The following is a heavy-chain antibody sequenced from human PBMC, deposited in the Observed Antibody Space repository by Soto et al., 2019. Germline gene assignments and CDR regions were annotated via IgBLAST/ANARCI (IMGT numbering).Heavy chain of an antibody. V-gene: IGHV1-69*13. Sequence: SVKVSCKASGGTFSSYAISRVRPAPGQGLEWMGGIIPIFGTANYAQKFQGRVTITADESTSTSYMELSSLRSEDTAVYYCARMYYYDSSGYLDAFDIWGQGTMVTVSS. CDR2: IIPIFGTA. J-gene: IGHJ3*02. CDR1: GGTFSSYA. D-gene: IGHD3-22*01. CDR3: ARMYYYDSSGYLDAFDI.